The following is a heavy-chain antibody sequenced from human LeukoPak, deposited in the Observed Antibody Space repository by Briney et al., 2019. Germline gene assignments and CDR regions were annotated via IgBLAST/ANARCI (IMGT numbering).Heavy chain of an antibody. Sequence: GGTLRLSCAASGFTFSGYGLSWVRQAPGMGLEWVSSISGSGSTTYYADSVKGRFTISRDNAKSTVHLQMNSLRAEDTAVYYCARGGYGAHMGWGQGTLVTVSS. V-gene: IGHV3-23*01. CDR2: ISGSGSTT. CDR3: ARGGYGAHMG. J-gene: IGHJ4*02. CDR1: GFTFSGYG. D-gene: IGHD5-18*01.